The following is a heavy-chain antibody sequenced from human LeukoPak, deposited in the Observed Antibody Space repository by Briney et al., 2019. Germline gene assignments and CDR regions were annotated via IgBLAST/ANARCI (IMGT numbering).Heavy chain of an antibody. J-gene: IGHJ4*02. D-gene: IGHD3-10*01. CDR3: AKIYGSGNQPFDY. V-gene: IGHV3-9*01. CDR2: ISWNSGSI. CDR1: GFTFDDYA. Sequence: GRSLRLSCAASGFTFDDYAMHWVRQAPGKGLEWVSGISWNSGSIGYADSVRGRFTISRDNAMDSLYLRMNSLRVEDTALYYCAKIYGSGNQPFDYWGQGTLVTVSS.